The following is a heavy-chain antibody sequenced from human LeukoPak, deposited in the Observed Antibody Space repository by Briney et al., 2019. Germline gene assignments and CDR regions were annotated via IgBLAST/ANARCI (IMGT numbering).Heavy chain of an antibody. Sequence: PGGSLRLSCTASGFTFSSYAMNWVRRAPGKGLEWVSGIGAGGTFTYYADSVKGRFTISRDNSRNTLYLQMNSLRAEDTAVYYCARAGGYYYDSSGYYYAEEYYFDYWGQGTLVTVSS. D-gene: IGHD3-22*01. CDR1: GFTFSSYA. CDR3: ARAGGYYYDSSGYYYAEEYYFDY. V-gene: IGHV3-23*01. CDR2: IGAGGTFT. J-gene: IGHJ4*02.